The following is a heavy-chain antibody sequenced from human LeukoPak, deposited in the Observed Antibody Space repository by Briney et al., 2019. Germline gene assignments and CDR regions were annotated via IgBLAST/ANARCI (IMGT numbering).Heavy chain of an antibody. V-gene: IGHV3-30*04. CDR2: ISYDGNNQ. CDR1: GFTFRSYA. D-gene: IGHD3-16*01. J-gene: IGHJ4*02. Sequence: GRSLRLSCAASGFTFRSYAMHWVRQAPGTGLEWVSFISYDGNNQYYADSVKGRFTISGDNSKNTLYLQMNSLRTEDTAVYYCAKDAGDQGYFDYWGQGTLVTVSS. CDR3: AKDAGDQGYFDY.